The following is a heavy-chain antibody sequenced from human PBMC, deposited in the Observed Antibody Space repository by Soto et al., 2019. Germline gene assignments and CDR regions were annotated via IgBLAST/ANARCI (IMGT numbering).Heavy chain of an antibody. Sequence: PSETLSLTCTVSGASISSSDYYWAWIRQPPGKGLEWLASIYYRGRTYYNPSLKSRVTISADTSKNHFSLELSSATAADTSLYYCATHEGYSYGAPSGAFDIWGLGTMVTVSS. CDR2: IYYRGRT. D-gene: IGHD5-18*01. J-gene: IGHJ3*02. CDR3: ATHEGYSYGAPSGAFDI. V-gene: IGHV4-39*01. CDR1: GASISSSDYY.